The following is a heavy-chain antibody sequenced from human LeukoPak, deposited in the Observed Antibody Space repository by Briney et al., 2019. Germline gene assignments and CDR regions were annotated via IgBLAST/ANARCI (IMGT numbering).Heavy chain of an antibody. CDR1: GGSVSSGSYY. Sequence: SETLSLTCTVSGGSVSSGSYYWSWIRQPPGKGLEWIGYVYHSGSTYYNPSLKSRVTISVDRSKNQFSLRLSSVTAADTAVYYCARDEAPGIAVVPAPGPWGQGTLVTVSS. V-gene: IGHV4-30-2*01. CDR3: ARDEAPGIAVVPAPGP. D-gene: IGHD2-2*01. J-gene: IGHJ5*02. CDR2: VYHSGST.